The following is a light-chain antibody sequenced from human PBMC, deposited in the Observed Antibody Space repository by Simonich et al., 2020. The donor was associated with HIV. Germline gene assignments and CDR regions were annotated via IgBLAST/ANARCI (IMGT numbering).Light chain of an antibody. Sequence: EIVMTQSPATLSVSPGERATLSCRASQSVSRDLAWYPQKPGKHPKLLIYWASTRESGVPDRFSGSGSGTDFTLTISSLQAEDVAVYYCQQYYSTPPTFGQGTKVEIK. V-gene: IGKV4-1*01. J-gene: IGKJ1*01. CDR1: QSVSRD. CDR2: WAS. CDR3: QQYYSTPPT.